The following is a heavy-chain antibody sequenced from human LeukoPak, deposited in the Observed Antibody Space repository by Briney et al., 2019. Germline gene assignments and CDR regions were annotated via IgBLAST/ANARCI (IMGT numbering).Heavy chain of an antibody. Sequence: ASVKVSCKASGGTFSSYAISWVRQAPGQGLEWMGGIIPIFGTANYAQKFQGRVTITADESTSTAYMELSSLRAEDTAVYYCARNDFWSGYYYDAFDIWGQGTMVTVSS. CDR2: IIPIFGTA. J-gene: IGHJ3*02. V-gene: IGHV1-69*13. CDR1: GGTFSSYA. D-gene: IGHD3-3*01. CDR3: ARNDFWSGYYYDAFDI.